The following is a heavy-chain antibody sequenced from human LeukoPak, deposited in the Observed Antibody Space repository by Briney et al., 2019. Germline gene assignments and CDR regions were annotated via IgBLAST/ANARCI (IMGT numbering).Heavy chain of an antibody. CDR3: QKTAYDILTGYSLDPFDY. Sequence: GGSLRLSCAASGFTFRSYSMNWVLQAPGQEPDLVSSISSSSSYIYYADSVKGRFTISRDNAKNSLYLQMNSLRAEDTVVYYRQKTAYDILTGYSLDPFDYWGQGTLVTVSS. D-gene: IGHD3-9*01. CDR1: GFTFRSYS. V-gene: IGHV3-21*01. CDR2: ISSSSSYI. J-gene: IGHJ4*02.